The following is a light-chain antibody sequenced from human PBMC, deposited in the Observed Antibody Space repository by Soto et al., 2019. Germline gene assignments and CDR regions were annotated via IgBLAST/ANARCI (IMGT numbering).Light chain of an antibody. V-gene: IGLV2-14*03. Sequence: QSVLTQPASVSGSPGQSITISCTGTSSDITGYNYVYWYQQHPGKAPRLIIYDLSNRPSGVSYRFSGSKSGNTASLTSSGLQAEDEADYYCSSCTNSRTLIFGGGTTLTVL. J-gene: IGLJ2*01. CDR2: DLS. CDR3: SSCTNSRTLI. CDR1: SSDITGYNY.